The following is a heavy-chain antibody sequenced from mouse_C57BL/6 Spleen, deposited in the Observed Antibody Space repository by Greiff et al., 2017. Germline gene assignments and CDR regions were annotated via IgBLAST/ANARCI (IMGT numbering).Heavy chain of an antibody. Sequence: VKLMESGAELVKPGASVKLSCKASGYTFTEYTIHWVKQRSGQGLEWIGWFYPGSGSIKYNEKFKDKATLTADKSSSTVYMELSRLTSEDSAVXFCARHEDRDWYFDVWGTGTTVTVSS. V-gene: IGHV1-62-2*01. CDR1: GYTFTEYT. CDR3: ARHEDRDWYFDV. CDR2: FYPGSGSI. J-gene: IGHJ1*03. D-gene: IGHD3-1*01.